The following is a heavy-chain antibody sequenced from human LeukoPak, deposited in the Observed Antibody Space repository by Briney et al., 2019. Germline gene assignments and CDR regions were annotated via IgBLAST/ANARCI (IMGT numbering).Heavy chain of an antibody. D-gene: IGHD6-19*01. V-gene: IGHV3-21*04. CDR3: AKGWYDDY. Sequence: SGGSLRLSCAASGFTFNTYSMNWVRQAPGKGLEWVSSISSSSKYIYYADSVKGRFTISRDNSKNTLYLQMNSLRAEDTAVYYCAKGWYDDYWGQGTLVTVSS. CDR1: GFTFNTYS. J-gene: IGHJ4*02. CDR2: ISSSSKYI.